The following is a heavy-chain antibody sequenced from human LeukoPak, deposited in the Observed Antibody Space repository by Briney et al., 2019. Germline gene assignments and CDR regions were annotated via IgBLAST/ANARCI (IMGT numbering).Heavy chain of an antibody. D-gene: IGHD3-10*01. CDR2: ITPNGGFA. CDR3: AKPHASGIYLPYDN. J-gene: IGHJ4*02. CDR1: GFLFSDCT. Sequence: GGSLRLSCAASGFLFSDCTMSWLRQAPGEGLQWVSAITPNGGFATYAESVKGRFIISRDNSRNTLYLQMNSLRAEDTAIYYCAKPHASGIYLPYDNWGQGTPVTVSS. V-gene: IGHV3-23*01.